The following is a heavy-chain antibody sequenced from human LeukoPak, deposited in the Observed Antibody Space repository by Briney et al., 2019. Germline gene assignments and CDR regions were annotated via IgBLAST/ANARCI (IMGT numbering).Heavy chain of an antibody. J-gene: IGHJ6*04. Sequence: PGRSLRLSCAASGFTFSSYGMHWVRQAPGKGLERVAVISYDGSNKYYADSVKGRFTISRDNSKNTLYLQMNSLRAEDTAVYYCAKDLEVGQWLGRPYYYYGMDVWGKGTTVTVSS. D-gene: IGHD6-19*01. CDR3: AKDLEVGQWLGRPYYYYGMDV. CDR2: ISYDGSNK. CDR1: GFTFSSYG. V-gene: IGHV3-30*18.